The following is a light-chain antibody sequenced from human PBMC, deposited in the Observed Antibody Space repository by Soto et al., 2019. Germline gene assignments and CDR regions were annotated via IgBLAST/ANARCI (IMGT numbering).Light chain of an antibody. CDR1: SSDVGGRNF. J-gene: IGLJ1*01. V-gene: IGLV2-14*01. Sequence: QSVLTQPASVSGSPGQSITISCTGTSSDVGGRNFVSWYQQHPGKAPKVMIYAVSHRPSEVSNRFSGSKSGNTASLTISGLQAEDEGDYYCSSYTSSSTLLYVFGTGTKLTVL. CDR3: SSYTSSSTLLYV. CDR2: AVS.